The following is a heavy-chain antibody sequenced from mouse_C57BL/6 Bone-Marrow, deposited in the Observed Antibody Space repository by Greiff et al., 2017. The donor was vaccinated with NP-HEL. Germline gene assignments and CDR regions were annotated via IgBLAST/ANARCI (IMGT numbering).Heavy chain of an antibody. V-gene: IGHV1-42*01. J-gene: IGHJ2*01. CDR3: RAVVDPPYYFDY. CDR2: INPSTGGT. CDR1: GYSFTGYY. Sequence: EVQLVESGPELVKPGASVKISCKASGYSFTGYYMNWVKQSPEKSLEWIGEINPSTGGTTYNQKFKAKATLTVDKSSSTAYMQLKSLTSEDSAVYYCRAVVDPPYYFDYWGQGTTLTVSS. D-gene: IGHD1-1*01.